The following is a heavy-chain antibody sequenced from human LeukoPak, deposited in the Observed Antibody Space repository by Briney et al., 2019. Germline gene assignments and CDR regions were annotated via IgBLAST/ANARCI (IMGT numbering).Heavy chain of an antibody. Sequence: SETLSLTCAVSGGSISSSNWWSWVRQPPGKGLEWTGEIYHSGSTNYNPSLKSRVTISVDKSKNQFSLKLSSVTAADTAVYYCARVWGAAGTSHFDYWGQGTLVTVSS. V-gene: IGHV4-4*02. CDR3: ARVWGAAGTSHFDY. D-gene: IGHD6-13*01. CDR2: IYHSGST. J-gene: IGHJ4*02. CDR1: GGSISSSNW.